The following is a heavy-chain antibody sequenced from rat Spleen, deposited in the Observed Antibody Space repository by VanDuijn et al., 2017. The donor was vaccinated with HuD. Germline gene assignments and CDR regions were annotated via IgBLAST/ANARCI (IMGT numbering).Heavy chain of an antibody. J-gene: IGHJ2*01. CDR1: GFSFSNYN. CDR2: ISYDGSSP. CDR3: ARHGYYDGYYPYFDY. V-gene: IGHV5-7*01. Sequence: EVQLVESGGGLVQPGRSLQLSCISSGFSFSNYNMAWVRQTPKRGLEWVATISYDGSSPYYRDSVKGRFTISRDNTKSTLYLQMDSLRSEDSATYYCARHGYYDGYYPYFDYWGQGVMVTVSS. D-gene: IGHD1-12*03.